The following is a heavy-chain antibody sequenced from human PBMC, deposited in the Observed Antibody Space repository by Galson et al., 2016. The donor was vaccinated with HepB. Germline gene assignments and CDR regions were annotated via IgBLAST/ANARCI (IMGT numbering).Heavy chain of an antibody. CDR2: IYYSGST. CDR1: VGSISSNTYY. D-gene: IGHD2-8*01. J-gene: IGHJ5*02. Sequence: SETLSLTCTVSVGSISSNTYYWGWIRQPPGKGLEWIGSIYYSGSTYYNPSLKSRVTISVDTSKNQFSLKLSSVTAADTAVYYCAGPGFGLILYGFDPWGQGTLVTASS. V-gene: IGHV4-39*01. CDR3: AGPGFGLILYGFDP.